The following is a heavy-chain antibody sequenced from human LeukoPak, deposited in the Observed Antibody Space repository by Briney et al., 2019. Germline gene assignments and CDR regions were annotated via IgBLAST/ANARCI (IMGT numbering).Heavy chain of an antibody. Sequence: GGSLRLSCTPSGFTLSHYWMNWVRQAPGKGLEWVANIWEDGSQKYYVDSVKGRFTISRDNAKNSLYLQMNSLRAEETAVYYCAKGSSTSMLDYWGQGTLVTVSS. CDR1: GFTLSHYW. CDR2: IWEDGSQK. CDR3: AKGSSTSMLDY. J-gene: IGHJ4*02. D-gene: IGHD3-3*02. V-gene: IGHV3-7*01.